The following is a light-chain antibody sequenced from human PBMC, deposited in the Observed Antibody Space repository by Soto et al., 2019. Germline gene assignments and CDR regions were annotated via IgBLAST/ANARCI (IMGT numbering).Light chain of an antibody. CDR2: AAS. CDR1: QSISSY. V-gene: IGKV1-39*01. CDR3: QQSYSTPRT. J-gene: IGKJ1*01. Sequence: DIQMTQSPSSLSASVGDRVTITCRASQSISSYLNWYQQKPGKAPKLLIYAASSLQSGVPSRFSGSGSGTDFTLTISSLQHEDVATYYCQQSYSTPRTFGQGTKVEIK.